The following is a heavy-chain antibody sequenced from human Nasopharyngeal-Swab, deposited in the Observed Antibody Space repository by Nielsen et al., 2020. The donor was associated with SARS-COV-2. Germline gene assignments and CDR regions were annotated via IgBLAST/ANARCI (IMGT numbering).Heavy chain of an antibody. V-gene: IGHV5-51*01. CDR3: ARQADFWSGYVMALDY. Sequence: GESLKISCKGSGYSFTSYWIGWVRQMPGKGLEWMGIIYPGDSDTRYSPSFQGQVTISADKSISTAYLQWSSLKDSATAMYYCARQADFWSGYVMALDYWGQGTLVTVSS. CDR1: GYSFTSYW. J-gene: IGHJ4*02. CDR2: IYPGDSDT. D-gene: IGHD3-3*01.